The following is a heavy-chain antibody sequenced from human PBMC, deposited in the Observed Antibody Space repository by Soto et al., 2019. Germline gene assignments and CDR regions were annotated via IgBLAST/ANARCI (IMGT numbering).Heavy chain of an antibody. CDR2: IWYDGSQK. CDR3: AKVNVAMEIIFDY. Sequence: GGSLRLSCAASGFTFNTYGMNWVRQAPGKGLEWVAVIWYDGSQKYYADSVKGRFTASRDNSKRTMYLEMNSLRAEDTAVYYCAKVNVAMEIIFDYWGQGPLVTVSS. J-gene: IGHJ4*02. CDR1: GFTFNTYG. V-gene: IGHV3-33*03. D-gene: IGHD2-2*01.